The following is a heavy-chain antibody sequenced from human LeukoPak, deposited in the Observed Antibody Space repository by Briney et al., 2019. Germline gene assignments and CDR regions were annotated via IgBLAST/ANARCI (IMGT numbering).Heavy chain of an antibody. V-gene: IGHV3-23*01. CDR2: ISGSGGST. Sequence: GTLRLSCAASGFTFSSYGMSWVRQAPGKGLEWVSAISGSGGSTYYADSVKGRFTISRDNSKNSLYLQMNSLRAEDTAVYYCAELGITMIGGVWGKGTTVTISS. CDR3: AELGITMIGGV. J-gene: IGHJ6*04. D-gene: IGHD3-10*02. CDR1: GFTFSSYG.